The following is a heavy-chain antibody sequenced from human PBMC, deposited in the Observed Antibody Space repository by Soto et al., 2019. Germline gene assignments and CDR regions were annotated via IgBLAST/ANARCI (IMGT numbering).Heavy chain of an antibody. CDR1: GGSVSDYY. V-gene: IGHV4-59*02. D-gene: IGHD3-10*01. Sequence: SETLSLTCTVSGGSVSDYYWSWIRQAPGKGMEWIGYTYYTGRTDFNPSLKSRLTMSVGTSKNQFSLRVTAVTAADPAMYYCARDIGEFDRYFDYWGQGALVPVSS. CDR3: ARDIGEFDRYFDY. J-gene: IGHJ4*02. CDR2: TYYTGRT.